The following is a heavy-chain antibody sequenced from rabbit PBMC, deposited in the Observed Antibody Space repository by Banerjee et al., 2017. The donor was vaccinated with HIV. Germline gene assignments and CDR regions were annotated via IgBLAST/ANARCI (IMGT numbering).Heavy chain of an antibody. V-gene: IGHV1S45*01. CDR2: IYSADGNT. CDR3: ARRSSSSGADYYPL. CDR1: GFDLSSKS. D-gene: IGHD1-1*01. J-gene: IGHJ4*01. Sequence: QEQLVESGGGLVQPEGSLTLTCTASGFDLSSKSICWVRQAPGKGLEWIACIYSADGNTYYASWAKGRFTISKTSSTTVTLQMTSLTAADTATYFCARRSSSSGADYYPLWGPGTLVTVS.